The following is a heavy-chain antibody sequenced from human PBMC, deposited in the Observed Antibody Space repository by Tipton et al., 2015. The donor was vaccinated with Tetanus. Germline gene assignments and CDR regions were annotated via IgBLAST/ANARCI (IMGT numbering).Heavy chain of an antibody. D-gene: IGHD3-10*01. J-gene: IGHJ6*02. CDR2: ISGSGGST. CDR1: GSTFSGYA. Sequence: SLRLSCAASGSTFSGYAMSWVRQAPGKGLEWVSAISGSGGSTYYADSVKGRFTISRDNSKNTLYLQMNSLRAEDTAVYYCAKDGTYYYGSRYYYYGMDVWGQGTTVTVSS. CDR3: AKDGTYYYGSRYYYYGMDV. V-gene: IGHV3-23*01.